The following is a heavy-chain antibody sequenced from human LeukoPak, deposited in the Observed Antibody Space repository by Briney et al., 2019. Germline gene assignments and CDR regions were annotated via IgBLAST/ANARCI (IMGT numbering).Heavy chain of an antibody. CDR1: GGSISSYY. D-gene: IGHD3-22*01. CDR2: IYYSGST. J-gene: IGHJ3*02. CDR3: ARDRYYYDSSGFEAFDI. V-gene: IGHV4-59*01. Sequence: SSETLSLTCTVSGGSISSYYWSWIRQPPGKGLEWIGYIYYSGSTNYNPSLKSRVTISVDTSKNQFSLKLSFVTAADTAVYYCARDRYYYDSSGFEAFDIWGQGTMVTVSS.